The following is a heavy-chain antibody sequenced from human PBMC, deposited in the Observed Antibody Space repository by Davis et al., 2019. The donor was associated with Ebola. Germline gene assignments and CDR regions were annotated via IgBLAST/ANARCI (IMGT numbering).Heavy chain of an antibody. V-gene: IGHV4-34*01. J-gene: IGHJ6*02. CDR3: ARLTGLYYYYYGMDV. CDR1: GGSFSGYY. Sequence: PSGTLSLTCAVYGGSFSGYYWSWIRQPPGKGLEWIGEINHSGSTNYNPSLKSRVTISVDTSKNQFSLKLSSVTAADTAVYYCARLTGLYYYYYGMDVWGQGTTVTVSS. CDR2: INHSGST.